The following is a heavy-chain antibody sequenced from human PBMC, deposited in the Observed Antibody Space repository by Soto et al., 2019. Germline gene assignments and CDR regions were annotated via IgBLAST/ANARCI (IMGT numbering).Heavy chain of an antibody. Sequence: GSLRLSCTASGFTFGDYAMSWFRQAPGKGPEWVGFIRSKAYGGTTEYAAAVKGRFTSSRDDSKSIAYLQMNSLKTEDTAVYYCTRSTFLWRAAPDYWGQGTLVTVSS. CDR2: IRSKAYGGTT. V-gene: IGHV3-49*03. CDR3: TRSTFLWRAAPDY. J-gene: IGHJ4*02. CDR1: GFTFGDYA. D-gene: IGHD6-6*01.